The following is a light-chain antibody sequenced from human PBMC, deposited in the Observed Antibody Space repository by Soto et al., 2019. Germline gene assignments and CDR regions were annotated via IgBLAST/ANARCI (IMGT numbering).Light chain of an antibody. CDR2: GAS. CDR1: QSVISTY. V-gene: IGKV3D-20*02. J-gene: IGKJ2*01. CDR3: QQRSNWPMYT. Sequence: EIVLTQSPGTLSLSPGERATLSCRASQSVISTYLAWYQQKPGQAPRLLIYGASNRATGITDRFTGSGSGTDFTLTISRLEPEDFAVYYCQQRSNWPMYTFGQGTKLEIK.